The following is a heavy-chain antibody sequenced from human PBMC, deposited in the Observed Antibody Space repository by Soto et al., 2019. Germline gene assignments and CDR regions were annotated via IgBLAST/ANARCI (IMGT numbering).Heavy chain of an antibody. D-gene: IGHD2-15*01. CDR1: GGSFSGYY. Sequence: SETLSLTCAVYGGSFSGYYWSWIRQPPGKGLEWIGEINHSGSTNYNPSLKSRVTISVDTSKNQFSLKLSSVTAADTAVYYCARGPFGKGYCSGGSCYRYYYYYYYMDVWGKGTTVTVSS. J-gene: IGHJ6*03. CDR2: INHSGST. CDR3: ARGPFGKGYCSGGSCYRYYYYYYYMDV. V-gene: IGHV4-34*01.